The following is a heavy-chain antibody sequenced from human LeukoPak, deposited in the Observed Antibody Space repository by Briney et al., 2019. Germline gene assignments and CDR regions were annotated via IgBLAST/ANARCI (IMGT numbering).Heavy chain of an antibody. CDR3: ARELGRYCSGGSCYREYYFDY. D-gene: IGHD2-15*01. V-gene: IGHV3-7*01. J-gene: IGHJ4*02. CDR1: GFTFSSYW. CDR2: IKEDGSEE. Sequence: GGSLRLSCVVSGFTFSSYWMSWVRQAPGKGLEWVANIKEDGSEEYYVDSVKGRFIISRDNAKNLLYVQMNSLRAEDTAVYYCARELGRYCSGGSCYREYYFDYWGQGTLVTVSS.